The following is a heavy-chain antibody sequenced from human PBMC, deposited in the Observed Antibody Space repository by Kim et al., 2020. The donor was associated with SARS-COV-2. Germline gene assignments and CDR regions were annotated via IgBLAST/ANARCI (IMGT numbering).Heavy chain of an antibody. Sequence: SETLSLTCTVSGGSVSSGSYYWSWIRQPPGKGLEWIGYIYYSGSTNYNPSLKSRVTISVDTSKNQFSLKLSSVTAADTAVYYCARGGVGATTGSEYFQHWGQGTLVTVSS. CDR2: IYYSGST. J-gene: IGHJ1*01. V-gene: IGHV4-61*01. CDR1: GGSVSSGSYY. D-gene: IGHD1-26*01. CDR3: ARGGVGATTGSEYFQH.